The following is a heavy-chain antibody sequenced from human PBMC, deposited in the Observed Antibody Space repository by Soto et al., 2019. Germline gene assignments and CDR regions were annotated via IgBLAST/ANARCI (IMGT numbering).Heavy chain of an antibody. D-gene: IGHD7-27*01. CDR1: GGSISSYY. J-gene: IGHJ4*02. CDR2: IYYSGST. V-gene: IGHV4-59*01. CDR3: AIRWGTYFDY. Sequence: QVQLQESGPGLVKPSETPSLTRTVSGGSISSYYWSWIRQPPGKGLEWIGYIYYSGSTNYNPPLTRRVTLTLDTSTNQFALLLSSVTAADRSVYYCAIRWGTYFDYWGQGTLVTVSS.